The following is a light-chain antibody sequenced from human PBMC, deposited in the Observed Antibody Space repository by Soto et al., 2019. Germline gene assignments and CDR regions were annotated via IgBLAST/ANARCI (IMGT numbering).Light chain of an antibody. CDR2: GAS. Sequence: EIVLTQSPGTLSLSPGERATLSCRASETVAGSYLAWYQQKPGQAPRLLIHGASTRATGIADRFSGSGSGTDFTLTISRLEPEDFAVYYCHLFGTSPKTFGQGTKVEI. J-gene: IGKJ1*01. CDR3: HLFGTSPKT. CDR1: ETVAGSY. V-gene: IGKV3-20*01.